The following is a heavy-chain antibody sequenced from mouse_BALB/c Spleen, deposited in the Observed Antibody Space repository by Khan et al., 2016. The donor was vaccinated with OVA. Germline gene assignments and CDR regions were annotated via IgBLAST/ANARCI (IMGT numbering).Heavy chain of an antibody. D-gene: IGHD2-1*01. V-gene: IGHV2-3*01. J-gene: IGHJ3*01. CDR1: GLSLTNYG. CDR3: AIIYYGNDWFAY. Sequence: QVQLKESGPGLVAPSQSLSIRCTVSGLSLTNYGVSWVRQPPGKGLEWLGVIWGDGSTTYHSVLKSRLTIKQDNSKSQVFVKLNSLQPDDTATYFCAIIYYGNDWFAYWGQGTLVTVSA. CDR2: IWGDGST.